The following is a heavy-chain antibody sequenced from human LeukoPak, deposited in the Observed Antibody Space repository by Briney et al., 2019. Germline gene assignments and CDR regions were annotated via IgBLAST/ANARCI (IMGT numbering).Heavy chain of an antibody. Sequence: GRSLRLSCAASGFTFSSYAMHWVRQAPGKGLEWVAVISYDGSNKYYADSVKGRFTISRDNSKNTLYLQMNSLRAEDTAVYYCARAYYDILTGYNDAFDVW. CDR3: ARAYYDILTGYNDAFDV. J-gene: IGHJ3*01. CDR2: ISYDGSNK. V-gene: IGHV3-30-3*01. CDR1: GFTFSSYA. D-gene: IGHD3-9*01.